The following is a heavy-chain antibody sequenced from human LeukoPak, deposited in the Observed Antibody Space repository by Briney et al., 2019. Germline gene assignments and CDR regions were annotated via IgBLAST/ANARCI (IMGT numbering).Heavy chain of an antibody. J-gene: IGHJ4*02. Sequence: SVKVSCKASGYTFTSYGISWVRQAPGQGLEWMGGIIPIFGTANYAQKFQGRVTITADESTSTAYMELSSLRSEDTAVYYCARDRSLAAGNFDYWGQGTLVTVSS. CDR1: GYTFTSYG. V-gene: IGHV1-69*13. CDR3: ARDRSLAAGNFDY. D-gene: IGHD6-13*01. CDR2: IIPIFGTA.